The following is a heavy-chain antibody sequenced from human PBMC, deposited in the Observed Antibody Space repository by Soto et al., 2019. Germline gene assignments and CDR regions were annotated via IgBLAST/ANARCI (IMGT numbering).Heavy chain of an antibody. D-gene: IGHD2-15*01. Sequence: GASVKVSCKASGYTFTSYAMRWVRQAPGQRLEWMGWINAGNGNTKYSQKFQGRVTITRDTSASTAYMELSSLRSEDTAVYYCARAYGRDWFDPWGQGTLVTVSS. CDR3: ARAYGRDWFDP. J-gene: IGHJ5*02. V-gene: IGHV1-3*01. CDR2: INAGNGNT. CDR1: GYTFTSYA.